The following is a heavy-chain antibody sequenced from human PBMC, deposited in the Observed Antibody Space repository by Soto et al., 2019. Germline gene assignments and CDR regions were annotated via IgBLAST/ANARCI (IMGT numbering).Heavy chain of an antibody. J-gene: IGHJ6*03. CDR2: ISSSSSTI. D-gene: IGHD2-15*01. V-gene: IGHV3-48*01. CDR3: VRNLGYCSGGSCSYYMDV. CDR1: GFTFSSYS. Sequence: GGSLRLSCAASGFTFSSYSMNWVRQAPGKGLEWVSYISSSSSTIYYADSVKGRFTISRDNAKNSLYLQMNSLRAEDTAVYYCVRNLGYCSGGSCSYYMDVWGKGTTVTVSS.